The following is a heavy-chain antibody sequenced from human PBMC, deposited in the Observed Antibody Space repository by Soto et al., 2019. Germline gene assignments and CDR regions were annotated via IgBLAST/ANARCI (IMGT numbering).Heavy chain of an antibody. D-gene: IGHD4-17*01. Sequence: GGSLRLSCAASGFTFSSNAMHWVRQAPGKWLEWVAVMSYDGSNEYYADSVKGRFTISRDNSKNTLYLQMNSLRAEDTAVYYCARDSILSGTTRPPPLDYWGQGTLVTVSS. CDR2: MSYDGSNE. J-gene: IGHJ4*02. V-gene: IGHV3-30-3*01. CDR3: ARDSILSGTTRPPPLDY. CDR1: GFTFSSNA.